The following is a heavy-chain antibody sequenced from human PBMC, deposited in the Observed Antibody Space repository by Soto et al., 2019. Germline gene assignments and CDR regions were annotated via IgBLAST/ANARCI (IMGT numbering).Heavy chain of an antibody. CDR1: GFTFSSYD. CDR3: ARVSVAGSYYYMDV. V-gene: IGHV3-13*01. J-gene: IGHJ6*03. Sequence: GSLRLSCAASGFTFSSYDMHLVRQATGKGLEWVSAIGTAGDTYYPGSVKGRFTISRENAKNSLYLQMNSLRAGDTAVYYCARVSVAGSYYYMDVWGKGTTVTVS. CDR2: IGTAGDT. D-gene: IGHD6-19*01.